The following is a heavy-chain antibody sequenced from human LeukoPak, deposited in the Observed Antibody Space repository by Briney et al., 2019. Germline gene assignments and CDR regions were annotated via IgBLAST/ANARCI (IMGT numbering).Heavy chain of an antibody. CDR1: GGSISSYY. D-gene: IGHD5-18*01. Sequence: SETLSLTCTVSGGSISSYYWSWIRQPPGKGLEWIGYIYHSGSTNYNPSLKSRVTISVDTSKNQFSLKLSSVTAADTAVYYCARTGYSYGYYYFDYWGQGTLVTVSS. V-gene: IGHV4-59*01. CDR3: ARTGYSYGYYYFDY. J-gene: IGHJ4*02. CDR2: IYHSGST.